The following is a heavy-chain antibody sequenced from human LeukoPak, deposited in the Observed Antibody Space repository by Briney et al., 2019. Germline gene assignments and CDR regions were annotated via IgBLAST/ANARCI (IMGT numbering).Heavy chain of an antibody. D-gene: IGHD2-2*01. CDR3: AKDRVVVVPAAETRYYYYYMDV. V-gene: IGHV3-7*03. Sequence: GGSLRLSCAASGFTFSSYWMSWVRQAPGKGLEWVANIKQDESEKYYVDSVKGRFTISRDNAKNSLYLQMNSLRAEDTAVYYCAKDRVVVVPAAETRYYYYYMDVWGKGTTVTISS. CDR2: IKQDESEK. J-gene: IGHJ6*03. CDR1: GFTFSSYW.